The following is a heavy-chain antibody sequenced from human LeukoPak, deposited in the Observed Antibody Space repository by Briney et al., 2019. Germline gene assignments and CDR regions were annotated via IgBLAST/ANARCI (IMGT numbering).Heavy chain of an antibody. J-gene: IGHJ6*02. CDR3: ATYTHWVAGDV. Sequence: GGSLRLSCAASGFTFSDSWMSWVRQAPGKGLDWVANMNQDGSAKGYVDSVKGRFTISRDNARNSLYLQMSSLRSEDTAVYYCATYTHWVAGDVWGQGTTVTVSS. CDR2: MNQDGSAK. CDR1: GFTFSDSW. D-gene: IGHD3-16*01. V-gene: IGHV3-7*01.